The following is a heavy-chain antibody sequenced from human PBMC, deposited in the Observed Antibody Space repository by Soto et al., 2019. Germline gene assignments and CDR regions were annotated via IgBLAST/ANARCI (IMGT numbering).Heavy chain of an antibody. CDR2: IIPILGIA. J-gene: IGHJ6*03. CDR1: GGTFSSYT. V-gene: IGHV1-69*04. Sequence: ASVKVSCKASGGTFSSYTISWVRQAPGQGLEWMGRIIPILGIANYAQKFQGRVTITADKSTSTAYMELSSLRSEDTAVYYCARERYSSSPPASTYYYYYMDVWGKGTTVTVSS. CDR3: ARERYSSSPPASTYYYYYMDV. D-gene: IGHD6-6*01.